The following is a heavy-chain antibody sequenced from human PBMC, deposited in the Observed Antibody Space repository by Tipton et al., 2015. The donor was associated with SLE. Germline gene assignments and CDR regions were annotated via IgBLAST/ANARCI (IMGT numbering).Heavy chain of an antibody. J-gene: IGHJ3*02. D-gene: IGHD3-22*01. CDR3: ARSLHDSSGYTSARDAFDI. CDR1: GGSISSHY. CDR2: IYYSGST. V-gene: IGHV4-59*11. Sequence: TLSLTCTVSGGSISSHYWSWIRQPPGKGLEWIGFIYYSGSTNYNPSLHSRVTISVDTSKNQFSLKLSSVTAADTAGYYCARSLHDSSGYTSARDAFDIWGQGTMVTDSS.